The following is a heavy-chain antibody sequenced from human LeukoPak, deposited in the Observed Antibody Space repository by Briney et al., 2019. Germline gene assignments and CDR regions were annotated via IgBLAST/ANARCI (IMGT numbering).Heavy chain of an antibody. D-gene: IGHD3-16*01. V-gene: IGHV1-2*02. J-gene: IGHJ4*02. CDR3: ARVRYRLAETYIDY. Sequence: APVKVSCKASGYIFTGYYMHWVRQAPGQGLEWMGWINPNGGDTNYAQKFQGRVTMTRDTSISTAYMELSRLRSDDTAVYYCARVRYRLAETYIDYWGQGTLVTVSS. CDR1: GYIFTGYY. CDR2: INPNGGDT.